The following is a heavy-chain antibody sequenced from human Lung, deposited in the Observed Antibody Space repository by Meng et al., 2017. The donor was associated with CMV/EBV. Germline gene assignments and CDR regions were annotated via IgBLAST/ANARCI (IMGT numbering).Heavy chain of an antibody. CDR2: ISAYSGNT. CDR3: ARVVVHYYARGDNADYSDY. J-gene: IGHJ4*02. V-gene: IGHV1-18*04. CDR1: G. Sequence: GLTWVRQATGKGLEWVGGISAYSGNTNYTQKIQDRVTMTTHTSSNTAYMELRSLRSDDTAIYYCARVVVHYYARGDNADYSDYWGQGTLVTVSS. D-gene: IGHD3-10*02.